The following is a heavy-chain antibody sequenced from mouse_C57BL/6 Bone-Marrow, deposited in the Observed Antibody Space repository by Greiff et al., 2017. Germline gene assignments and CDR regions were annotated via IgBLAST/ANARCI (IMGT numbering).Heavy chain of an antibody. J-gene: IGHJ1*03. CDR2: ISYSGST. V-gene: IGHV3-8*01. Sequence: EVKLVESGPGLAKPSQTLSLTCSVTGYSITSDYWNWIRKFPGNKLEYMGYISYSGSTYYNPSLKSRISITRDTSKNQYYLQLNSVTTEDTATYDCARYGGPSDGYYGWYVDVWGTGTTVTVSS. CDR3: ARYGGPSDGYYGWYVDV. D-gene: IGHD2-3*01. CDR1: GYSITSDY.